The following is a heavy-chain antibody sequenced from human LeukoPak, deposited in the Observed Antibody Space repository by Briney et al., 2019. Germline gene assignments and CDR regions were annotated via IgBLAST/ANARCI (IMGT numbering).Heavy chain of an antibody. V-gene: IGHV3-21*01. J-gene: IGHJ4*02. CDR2: ISSSSSYI. CDR3: ARDGGAVAGTGY. CDR1: GFTFSSYS. Sequence: GGSLRLSCAASGFTFSSYSMNWVRQAPGKGLEWVSSISSSSSYIYYADSVKGRFTISRDNAKNSLYLQMNSLRAEDTAVYYCARDGGAVAGTGYWGQGTLVTVSS. D-gene: IGHD6-19*01.